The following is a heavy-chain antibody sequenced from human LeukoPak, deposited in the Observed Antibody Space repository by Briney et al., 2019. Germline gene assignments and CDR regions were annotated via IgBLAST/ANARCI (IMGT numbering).Heavy chain of an antibody. V-gene: IGHV3-23*01. J-gene: IGHJ4*02. Sequence: GGSLRLSCAASGFTFSSYAMSWVRQAPGKGLEWVSAIGGSGGSTYYADSVKGRLTISRDNSKNTLYLQMNSLRAEDTAVYYCAKGTYRDGYNYGHFDYWGQGTLVTVSS. CDR3: AKGTYRDGYNYGHFDY. CDR1: GFTFSSYA. CDR2: IGGSGGST. D-gene: IGHD5-24*01.